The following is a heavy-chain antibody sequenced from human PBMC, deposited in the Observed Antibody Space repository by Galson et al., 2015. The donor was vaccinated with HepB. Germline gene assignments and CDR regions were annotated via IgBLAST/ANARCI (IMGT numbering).Heavy chain of an antibody. Sequence: LRLSCAASGFTFSSYGMHWVRQAPGKGLEWVAVISYDGSNKHYADSVKGRFTISRDNSKNTLYLQMNSLRAEDTAVYYCAKQYQVVVVPAALDYWGQGTLVTVSS. J-gene: IGHJ4*02. CDR1: GFTFSSYG. V-gene: IGHV3-30*18. CDR2: ISYDGSNK. D-gene: IGHD2-2*01. CDR3: AKQYQVVVVPAALDY.